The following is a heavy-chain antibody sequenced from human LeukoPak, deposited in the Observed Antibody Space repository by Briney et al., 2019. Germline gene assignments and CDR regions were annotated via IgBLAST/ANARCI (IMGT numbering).Heavy chain of an antibody. V-gene: IGHV3-7*04. CDR2: IKEDGSAK. D-gene: IGHD5-12*01. J-gene: IGHJ4*02. Sequence: GGSLRLSCAASGFTFSTYWMSWVRQAPGKGLEWVANIKEDGSAKYSVASVKGRFTISRDNAKNTLSLQMNSLRAEDTAVYYCARDSPGYGAYDLGWGQGTLVTVSS. CDR3: ARDSPGYGAYDLG. CDR1: GFTFSTYW.